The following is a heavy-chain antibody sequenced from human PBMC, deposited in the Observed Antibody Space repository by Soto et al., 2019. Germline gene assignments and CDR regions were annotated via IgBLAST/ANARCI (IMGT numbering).Heavy chain of an antibody. Sequence: PSETLSLTCTVSGGSISSSTYYWGWIRQPPGKGLEWIGYIYYSGSTYYNPSLKSRVTISVDTSKNQFSLKLSSVTAADTAVYYCARVITIFGVVTNFDYWGQGTLVTVSS. CDR3: ARVITIFGVVTNFDY. CDR2: IYYSGST. J-gene: IGHJ4*02. CDR1: GGSISSSTYY. D-gene: IGHD3-3*01. V-gene: IGHV4-31*03.